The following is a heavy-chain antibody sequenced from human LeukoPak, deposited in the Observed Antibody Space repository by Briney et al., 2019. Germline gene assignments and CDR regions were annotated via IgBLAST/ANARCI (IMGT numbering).Heavy chain of an antibody. CDR2: IYGGGST. CDR3: ARLLPASLHYFDY. CDR1: GVSVSSSY. Sequence: QPGGSLRLSCAVSGVSVSSSYLAWVRQTPEKGLEWISVIYGGGSTYSADSVEGRFTISRDSSNNALYLQMNRLRVEDTAVYYCARLLPASLHYFDYWGQGSLVTVSS. J-gene: IGHJ4*02. V-gene: IGHV3-53*01. D-gene: IGHD2-15*01.